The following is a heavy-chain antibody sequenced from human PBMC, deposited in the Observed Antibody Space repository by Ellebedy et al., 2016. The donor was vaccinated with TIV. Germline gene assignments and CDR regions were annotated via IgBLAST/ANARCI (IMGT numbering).Heavy chain of an antibody. CDR3: ARDGSFGDYLSPRHAFNM. CDR2: INQDGSEK. Sequence: GESLKISCAAPGFTFRSYWMSWVRQAPGKGLEWVGNINQDGSEKYYVDSVKGRFSISRDNAKNSVYLQMNSLRAEDTALYFCARDGSFGDYLSPRHAFNMWGQGTMVTVSS. D-gene: IGHD4-17*01. V-gene: IGHV3-7*01. CDR1: GFTFRSYW. J-gene: IGHJ3*02.